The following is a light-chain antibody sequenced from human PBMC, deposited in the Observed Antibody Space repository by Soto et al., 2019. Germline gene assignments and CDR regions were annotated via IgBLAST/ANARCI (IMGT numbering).Light chain of an antibody. J-gene: IGLJ1*01. CDR3: ISYTIRSSFYV. CDR2: EVT. CDR1: RSDIGGFNY. V-gene: IGLV2-14*01. Sequence: QSALTQPASVSGSPGQSITISCTGSRSDIGGFNYVSWYQQHPGKAPKVLIYEVTARPSGVSNRFSGSKSGNTASLTISGLQTDDEADYFCISYTIRSSFYVFGTGTKVTVL.